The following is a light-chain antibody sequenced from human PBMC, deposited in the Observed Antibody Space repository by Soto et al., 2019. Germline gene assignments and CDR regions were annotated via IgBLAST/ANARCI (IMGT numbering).Light chain of an antibody. CDR3: QQYGSSLFT. Sequence: EIVLTQSPGTLSLSQGERATLSCRASQSVSSSYLAWYQQKPGQAPRLLIYGASNRATGIPDRFSGSGSGTDFTLTISRLEPEDFAVYYCQQYGSSLFTFGPGTKVDIK. V-gene: IGKV3-20*01. J-gene: IGKJ3*01. CDR2: GAS. CDR1: QSVSSSY.